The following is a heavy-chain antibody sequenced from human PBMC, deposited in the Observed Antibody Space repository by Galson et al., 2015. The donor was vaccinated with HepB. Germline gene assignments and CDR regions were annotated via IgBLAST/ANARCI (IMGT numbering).Heavy chain of an antibody. D-gene: IGHD5-12*01. J-gene: IGHJ4*02. CDR2: FDPEDGET. CDR1: GYTLTELS. CDR3: ATGKKVRLGWLRLRRSDPPDY. Sequence: SVKVSCKVSGYTLTELSMHWVRQAPGKGLEWMGGFDPEDGETIYAQKSQGRVTMTEDTSTDTAYMELSSLRSEDTAVYYCATGKKVRLGWLRLRRSDPPDYWGQGTLVTVSS. V-gene: IGHV1-24*01.